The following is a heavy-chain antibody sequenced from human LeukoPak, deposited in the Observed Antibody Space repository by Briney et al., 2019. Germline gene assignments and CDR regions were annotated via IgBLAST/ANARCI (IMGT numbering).Heavy chain of an antibody. J-gene: IGHJ4*02. CDR3: ARDLAEQWLVTGGYYFDY. Sequence: ASVKVSCKASGYTSTGYYMHWVRQAPGQGLEWMGWINPNSGGTNYAQKFQGRVTMTRDTSISTAYMELSRLRSDDTAVYYCARDLAEQWLVTGGYYFDYWGQGTLVTVSS. CDR1: GYTSTGYY. V-gene: IGHV1-2*02. D-gene: IGHD6-19*01. CDR2: INPNSGGT.